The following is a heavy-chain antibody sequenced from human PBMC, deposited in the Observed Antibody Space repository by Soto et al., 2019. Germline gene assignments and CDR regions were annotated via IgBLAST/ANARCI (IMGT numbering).Heavy chain of an antibody. CDR2: ISGSGGST. D-gene: IGHD4-17*01. Sequence: EVQLLESGGGLVQPGGSLRLSCAASGFTFSSYAMSWVRQAPGKGLEWVSAISGSGGSTYYADSVKGRFTISRDNSKNTLYLQMNSLRAEDTAVYYCAKEDCGDYEVYYYGMDVWGQGTTVTVSS. V-gene: IGHV3-23*01. CDR1: GFTFSSYA. J-gene: IGHJ6*02. CDR3: AKEDCGDYEVYYYGMDV.